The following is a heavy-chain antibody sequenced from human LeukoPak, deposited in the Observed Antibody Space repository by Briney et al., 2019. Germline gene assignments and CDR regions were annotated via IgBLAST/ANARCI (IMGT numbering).Heavy chain of an antibody. J-gene: IGHJ4*02. V-gene: IGHV3-7*01. D-gene: IGHD3-3*01. CDR3: ASRAIYFDY. CDR2: MKHDGSEK. CDR1: GFTFSVYW. Sequence: GGSLRLSCAASGFTFSVYWMSWVRQAPGEGMEWVASMKHDGSEKYYVDSVKGRFTISRDNAKNSLYLQMNSLRAEDTAVYYCASRAIYFDYWGQGTLVTVSS.